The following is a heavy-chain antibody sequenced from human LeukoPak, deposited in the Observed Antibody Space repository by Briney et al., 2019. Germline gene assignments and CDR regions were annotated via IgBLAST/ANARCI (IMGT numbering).Heavy chain of an antibody. Sequence: HGESLKISCKGSGYSFTTHWIGWVRQLPGKVLEWMGLIFPGDSETIYSPSLQGQVTISADKSINTAYLRWSSLKASDTAMYYCATSESQTRFDYWGQGTLVTVSS. V-gene: IGHV5-51*01. CDR2: IFPGDSET. CDR3: ATSESQTRFDY. J-gene: IGHJ4*02. D-gene: IGHD1/OR15-1a*01. CDR1: GYSFTTHW.